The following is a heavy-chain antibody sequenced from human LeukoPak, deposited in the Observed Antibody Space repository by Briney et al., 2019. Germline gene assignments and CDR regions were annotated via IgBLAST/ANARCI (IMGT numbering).Heavy chain of an antibody. CDR2: ISDYSGKT. D-gene: IGHD3-3*01. CDR1: GFTFSSYG. J-gene: IGHJ5*02. CDR3: AKDRLRFLEWLPSFNWFDP. Sequence: PGGSLRLSCAASGFTFSSYGMTWVRQAPGKGLEWVSTISDYSGKTYYADSVKGRFTISRDNSKNTLYLQMNSLRAEDTAVYYCAKDRLRFLEWLPSFNWFDPWGQGTLVTVSS. V-gene: IGHV3-23*01.